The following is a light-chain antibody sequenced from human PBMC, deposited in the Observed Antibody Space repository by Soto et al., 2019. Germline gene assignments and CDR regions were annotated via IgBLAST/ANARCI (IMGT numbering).Light chain of an antibody. V-gene: IGKV3-20*01. J-gene: IGKJ2*01. CDR1: RRIGNNY. CDR2: ATS. Sequence: EIVLTQSPGTLSLSPGERATLSCRASRRIGNNYLAWYQQKPGQAPRLLIYATSSRATGIPDRFSGSGSGTDFTLTINRLAPEDFAVYDCQQFGSSPPRYTFGQGTKLEIK. CDR3: QQFGSSPPRYT.